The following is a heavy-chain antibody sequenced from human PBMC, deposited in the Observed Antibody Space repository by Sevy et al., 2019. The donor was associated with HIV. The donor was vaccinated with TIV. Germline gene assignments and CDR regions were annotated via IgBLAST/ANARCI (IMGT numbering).Heavy chain of an antibody. J-gene: IGHJ4*02. D-gene: IGHD3-16*01. Sequence: GESLKISCAASGFTFSSYGMHWVRQAPGKGLEWVAVISYDGSNKYYADSVKGRFTISRDNSKNTLYLQMNSLRAEDTAVYYCAKDGPSLSGELPSYFDYWGQGTLVTVSS. V-gene: IGHV3-30*18. CDR3: AKDGPSLSGELPSYFDY. CDR2: ISYDGSNK. CDR1: GFTFSSYG.